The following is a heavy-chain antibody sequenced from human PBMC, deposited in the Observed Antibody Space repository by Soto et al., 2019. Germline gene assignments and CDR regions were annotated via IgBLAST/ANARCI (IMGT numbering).Heavy chain of an antibody. CDR3: ASSFSNYALIDYYYYGMDV. V-gene: IGHV1-3*01. CDR2: INAGNGNT. CDR1: GYTFTSYA. D-gene: IGHD4-4*01. Sequence: GASVKVSCKASGYTFTSYAMHWVRQAPGQRLEWMGRINAGNGNTKYSQKFQGRVTITRDTSASTAYMELSSLRSEDTAVYYCASSFSNYALIDYYYYGMDVWGQGTTVTVSS. J-gene: IGHJ6*02.